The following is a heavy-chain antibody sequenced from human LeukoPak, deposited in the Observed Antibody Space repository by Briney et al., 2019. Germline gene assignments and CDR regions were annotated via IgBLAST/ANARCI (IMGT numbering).Heavy chain of an antibody. CDR1: GYTFTSYD. CDR3: ARGRSLRGSGVGWFDP. V-gene: IGHV1-8*01. Sequence: ASVKVSCKASGYTFTSYDINWVRQATGQGLEWMGWMNPNSGNTGYAQKFQGRVTMTRNTSISTAYMELSSLRSEDTAVYYCARGRSLRGSGVGWFDPWGQGTLVTVSS. J-gene: IGHJ5*02. D-gene: IGHD2-15*01. CDR2: MNPNSGNT.